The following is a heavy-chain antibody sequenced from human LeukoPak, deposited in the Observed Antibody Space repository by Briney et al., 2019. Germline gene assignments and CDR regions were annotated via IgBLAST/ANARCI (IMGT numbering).Heavy chain of an antibody. CDR1: GYTFTSYY. CDR2: INPSGGST. Sequence: ASVKVSCKASGYTFTSYYMHWVRQAPGQGLEWMGIINPSGGSTSYAQKFQGRVTMTRDMSTRTVYMELSSLRSEDTAVYYCKVVVVVATTPNSPTQIDYWGQGTLVTVSS. D-gene: IGHD2-15*01. CDR3: KVVVVVATTPNSPTQIDY. J-gene: IGHJ4*02. V-gene: IGHV1-46*01.